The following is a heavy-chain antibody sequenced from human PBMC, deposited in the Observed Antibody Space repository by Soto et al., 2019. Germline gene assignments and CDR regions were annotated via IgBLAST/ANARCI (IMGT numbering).Heavy chain of an antibody. J-gene: IGHJ4*02. D-gene: IGHD2-2*01. Sequence: QVQLVQSGAEVKKPGASVKVSCKASGYTFTSYGISWVRQAPEQGLEWMGWISAYNANTHYAQKFQGRVTMTTDTSTSTVYMELRSLRSDDTAVYYCASDDCISNSCYQGDYWGQGTLVTVSS. CDR1: GYTFTSYG. CDR2: ISAYNANT. V-gene: IGHV1-18*01. CDR3: ASDDCISNSCYQGDY.